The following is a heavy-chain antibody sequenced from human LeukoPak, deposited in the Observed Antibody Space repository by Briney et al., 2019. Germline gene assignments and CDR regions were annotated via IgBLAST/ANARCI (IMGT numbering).Heavy chain of an antibody. CDR3: AKGGRGHSGYDLDY. CDR2: IRYDGSNK. Sequence: GGSLRLSCAASGFTFSSYGMHWVRQAPGKGLEWVAFIRYDGSNKYYADSVKGRFTISRDNSKNTLYLQMNSLRAEDTAVYYCAKGGRGHSGYDLDYWGQGTLVTVSS. J-gene: IGHJ4*02. CDR1: GFTFSSYG. D-gene: IGHD5-12*01. V-gene: IGHV3-30*02.